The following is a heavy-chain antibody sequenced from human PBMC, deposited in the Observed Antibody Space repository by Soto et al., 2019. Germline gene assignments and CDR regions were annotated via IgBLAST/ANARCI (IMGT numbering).Heavy chain of an antibody. Sequence: SETLSLTCTVSGGSISSYYWSWIRQPPGKGLEWIGYIYYSGSTNYNPSLKSRITISVDTSKNQFSLKLSSVKGRFTISRDNAKNSLYLQMNSLRAEDTAVYYCASEGGKYNWFDPWGQGTLVT. CDR2: IYYSGST. D-gene: IGHD3-10*01. CDR3: AKNSLYLQMNSLRAEDTAVYYCASEGGKYNWFDP. J-gene: IGHJ5*02. V-gene: IGHV4-59*01. CDR1: GGSISSYY.